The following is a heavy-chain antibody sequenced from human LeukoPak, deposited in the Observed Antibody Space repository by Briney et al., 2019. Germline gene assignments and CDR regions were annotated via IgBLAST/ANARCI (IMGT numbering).Heavy chain of an antibody. CDR1: GYTLTELS. D-gene: IGHD3-10*01. V-gene: IGHV1-69*05. CDR3: ARGPARTFGSGSSWFDP. CDR2: IIPIFGTA. Sequence: ASVKVSCKVSGYTLTELSMHWVRQAPGQGLEWMGGIIPIFGTANYAQKFQGRVTITTDESTSTAYMELSSLRSEDTAVYYCARGPARTFGSGSSWFDPWGQGTLVTVSS. J-gene: IGHJ5*02.